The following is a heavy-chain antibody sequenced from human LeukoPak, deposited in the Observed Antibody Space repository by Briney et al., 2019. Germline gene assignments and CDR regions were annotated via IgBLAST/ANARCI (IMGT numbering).Heavy chain of an antibody. CDR1: GGSISSSNFC. V-gene: IGHV4-39*07. Sequence: PSETLSLTCSDSGGSISSSNFCWGWIRQPPRKGLEWIGTFCYTGNIYYSPSLKSRVTISVDTSKNQFSLKLSSVTAADTAVYYCARDQKNYDILTGSYNWFDPWGQGTLVTVSS. CDR2: FCYTGNI. J-gene: IGHJ5*02. D-gene: IGHD3-9*01. CDR3: ARDQKNYDILTGSYNWFDP.